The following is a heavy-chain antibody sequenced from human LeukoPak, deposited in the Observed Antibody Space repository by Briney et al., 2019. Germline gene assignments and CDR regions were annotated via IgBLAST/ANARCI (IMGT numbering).Heavy chain of an antibody. D-gene: IGHD4-17*01. CDR3: ARVSCRYGDDCGMDV. CDR1: GGSISSYY. CDR2: IYTSGST. J-gene: IGHJ6*02. Sequence: PSETLSLTCTVSGGSISSYYWSWIRQPAGKGLVWIGRIYTSGSTNYNPSLKSRVTMSVDTSKNQFSLKLSSVTAADTAVYYCARVSCRYGDDCGMDVWGQGTTVTVSS. V-gene: IGHV4-4*07.